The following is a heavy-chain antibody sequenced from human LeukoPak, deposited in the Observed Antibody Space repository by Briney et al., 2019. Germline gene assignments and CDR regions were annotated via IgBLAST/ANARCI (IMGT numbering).Heavy chain of an antibody. D-gene: IGHD4-17*01. V-gene: IGHV3-49*04. CDR2: IRSKAYGGTT. CDR1: GFTFGYYA. J-gene: IGHJ4*02. CDR3: TSRYYFDY. Sequence: GGSLRLSCTASGFTFGYYAMSWVRQAPGKGLEWVGFIRSKAYGGTTEYAASVKGRFTISRDDSKSIAYLQMNSLKTEDTAVYYCTSRYYFDYWGQGTLVTVSS.